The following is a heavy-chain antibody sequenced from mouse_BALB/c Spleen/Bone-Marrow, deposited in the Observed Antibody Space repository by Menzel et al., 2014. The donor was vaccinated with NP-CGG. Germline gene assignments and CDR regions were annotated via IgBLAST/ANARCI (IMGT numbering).Heavy chain of an antibody. D-gene: IGHD2-1*01. CDR3: ARQGYYGKGDY. Sequence: VQLKESGGGLVQPGGSLKLSCAASGFDFSRYWMSWVRQAPGKGLEWIGEINPDSSTINYTPSLKDKFIISGDNAKNTLYLQMSKVRSEDTALYYCARQGYYGKGDYWGQGTTLTVSS. CDR2: INPDSSTI. J-gene: IGHJ2*01. V-gene: IGHV4-1*02. CDR1: GFDFSRYW.